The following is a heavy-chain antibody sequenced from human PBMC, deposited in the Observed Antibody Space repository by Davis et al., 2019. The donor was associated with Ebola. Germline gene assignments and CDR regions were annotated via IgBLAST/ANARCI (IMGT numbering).Heavy chain of an antibody. J-gene: IGHJ4*02. CDR1: GYTFTSYG. D-gene: IGHD6-19*01. Sequence: AASVKVSCKASGYTFTSYGISWVRQAPGQGLEWMGIINPSGGSTSYAQKFQGRVTMTRDTSTSTVYMELSSLRSEDTAVYYCARGGSGWYYFDYWGQGTLVTVSS. CDR2: INPSGGST. V-gene: IGHV1-46*01. CDR3: ARGGSGWYYFDY.